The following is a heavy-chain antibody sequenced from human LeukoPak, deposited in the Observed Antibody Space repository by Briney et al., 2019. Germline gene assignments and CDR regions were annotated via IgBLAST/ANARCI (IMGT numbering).Heavy chain of an antibody. D-gene: IGHD3-22*01. J-gene: IGHJ4*02. CDR1: GGSFSGYY. CDR2: INHSGST. V-gene: IGHV4-34*01. CDR3: ARPRYRHYYDSRGYYMAY. Sequence: TSETLSLTCAVYGGSFSGYYWSWIRQPPGKGLEWIGEINHSGSTNYNPSLKSRVTISVDTSKNQFSLKLSSVTAADTAVYYCARPRYRHYYDSRGYYMAYWGQGTLVTVSS.